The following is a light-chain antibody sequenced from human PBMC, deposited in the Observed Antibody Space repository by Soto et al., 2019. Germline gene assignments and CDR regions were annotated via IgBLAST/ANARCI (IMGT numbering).Light chain of an antibody. J-gene: IGKJ1*01. CDR1: QSISSY. CDR3: QQSSSPPRT. V-gene: IGKV1-39*01. CDR2: AAS. Sequence: DIQMTQSPSSLSASVGDRVTITCRASQSISSYLSWYQQNPGKAPRLLIYAASSLQSGVPSRFSGSESGADFTLTISSLQPEDFATYYCQQSSSPPRTFGQGTKVEVK.